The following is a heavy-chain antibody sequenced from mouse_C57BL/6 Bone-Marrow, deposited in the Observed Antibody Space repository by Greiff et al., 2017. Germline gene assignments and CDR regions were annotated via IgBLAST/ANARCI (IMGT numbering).Heavy chain of an antibody. CDR2: FHPYNDDT. CDR3: ARSSTFFYYFDY. J-gene: IGHJ2*01. D-gene: IGHD5-1*01. V-gene: IGHV1-47*01. CDR1: GYTFTTYP. Sequence: VKLQQSGAELVKPGASVTMSCKASGYTFTTYPIEWMKQNHGKSLEWIGNFHPYNDDTKYNEKFKGKATLTVEKSSNTVYLELSRLTSYDSAVYYCARSSTFFYYFDYWGQGTTLTVSS.